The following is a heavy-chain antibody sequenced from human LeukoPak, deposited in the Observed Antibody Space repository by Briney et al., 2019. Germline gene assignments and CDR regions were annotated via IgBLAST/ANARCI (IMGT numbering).Heavy chain of an antibody. CDR3: ARDRNWGGYYYYYMDV. CDR2: INPKSSGT. CDR1: GYTFTDYF. D-gene: IGHD7-27*01. V-gene: IGHV1-2*02. J-gene: IGHJ6*03. Sequence: ASVKVSCKPSGYTFTDYFIHWVRQAPGQGLEWMGWINPKSSGTNFAQKFQGRVTMTRDTSITTAYMELSSLRSDDTAVYYCARDRNWGGYYYYYMDVWGKGTTVTVSS.